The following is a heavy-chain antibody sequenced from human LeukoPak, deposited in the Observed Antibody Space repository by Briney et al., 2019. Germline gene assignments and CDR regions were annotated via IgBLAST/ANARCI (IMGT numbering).Heavy chain of an antibody. CDR1: GFTFDDYA. D-gene: IGHD3-22*01. CDR2: ISWDGGST. Sequence: GGSLRLSCAASGFTFDDYAMHWVRQAPGKGLEWVSLISWDGGSTYYADSVKGRFTISRDNSKNSLYLQMNSLRAEDTALYYCAKDGHSESGLLAYYDSSGYFDYWGQGTLVTVSS. CDR3: AKDGHSESGLLAYYDSSGYFDY. J-gene: IGHJ4*02. V-gene: IGHV3-43D*03.